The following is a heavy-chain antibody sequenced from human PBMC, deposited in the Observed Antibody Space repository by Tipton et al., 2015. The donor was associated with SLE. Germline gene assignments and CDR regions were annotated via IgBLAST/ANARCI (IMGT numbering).Heavy chain of an antibody. CDR2: VYSRADTYYGDT. Sequence: SLRLSCAASGFTFSSYSMNWVRQAPGKGLEWVSIVYSRADTYYGDTYYADSVKGRFTISRDNSKNTVYLQMNSLRHDDTAVYFCAKGLLLPSGGTYYYYGMDVWGQGTTVTVSS. CDR1: GFTFSSYS. V-gene: IGHV3-23*03. J-gene: IGHJ6*02. CDR3: AKGLLLPSGGTYYYYGMDV. D-gene: IGHD1-7*01.